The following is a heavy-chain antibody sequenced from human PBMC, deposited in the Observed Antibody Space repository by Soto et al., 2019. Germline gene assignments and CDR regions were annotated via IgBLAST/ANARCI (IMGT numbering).Heavy chain of an antibody. D-gene: IGHD6-19*01. CDR2: ISGSGDSA. CDR3: AKGRDGWYREIDY. CDR1: GFTFSTYA. Sequence: EVHLLESGGGLVQPGGSLRPSCAASGFTFSTYAMTWVRQAPGKGLEWVSAISGSGDSANYADSVKGRFTISRDNSKNTLYLQMSILRAEDTAVYYCAKGRDGWYREIDYWGQGTLVTVSS. J-gene: IGHJ4*02. V-gene: IGHV3-23*01.